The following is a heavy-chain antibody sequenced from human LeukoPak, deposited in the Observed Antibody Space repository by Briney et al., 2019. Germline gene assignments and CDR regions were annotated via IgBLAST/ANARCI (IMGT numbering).Heavy chain of an antibody. CDR3: YYMDV. CDR2: INHSGST. Sequence: SETLSLTCAVYGGSFSGNYWSWIRLPPGKGLEWIGEINHSGSTNYNPSLKGRVTISVDTSKNQFSLKLSSVTAADTAVYYCYYMDVWGKGTTVTVSS. J-gene: IGHJ6*03. CDR1: GGSFSGNY. V-gene: IGHV4-34*01.